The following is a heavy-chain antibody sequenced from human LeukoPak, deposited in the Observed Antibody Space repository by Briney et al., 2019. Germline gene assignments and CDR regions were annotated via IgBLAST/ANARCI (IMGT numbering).Heavy chain of an antibody. V-gene: IGHV4-39*07. CDR3: ARDSRHGTVRDY. Sequence: PSETLSLTCTVSSGSISSSSYCWGWIRQPPGKGLEWIGSIYSSGSTNYNPSLKSRVTMSIDTSKNQFSLKLSSVTAADTAVYYCARDSRHGTVRDYWGQGTLVTVSS. D-gene: IGHD4-17*01. CDR1: SGSISSSSYC. J-gene: IGHJ4*02. CDR2: IYSSGST.